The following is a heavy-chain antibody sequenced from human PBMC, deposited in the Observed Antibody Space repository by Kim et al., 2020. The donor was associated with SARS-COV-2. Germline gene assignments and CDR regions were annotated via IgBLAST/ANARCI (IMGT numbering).Heavy chain of an antibody. D-gene: IGHD6-19*01. J-gene: IGHJ2*01. V-gene: IGHV3-7*01. CDR3: AGGAGWLIDF. CDR2: SER. Sequence: SERNYVHSVEGRFTITRDNAKKSVFLQMNSLRVEDTAVYYGAGGAGWLIDFWGRGTQVTVSS.